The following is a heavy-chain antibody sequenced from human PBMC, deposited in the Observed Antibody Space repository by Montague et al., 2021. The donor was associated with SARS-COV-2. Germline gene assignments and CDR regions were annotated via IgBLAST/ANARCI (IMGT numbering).Heavy chain of an antibody. J-gene: IGHJ6*02. CDR3: ARDRGAKTYDLLTGYYINYHYGVDV. CDR2: IFHSENT. CDR1: GDSISSSHW. D-gene: IGHD3-9*01. Sequence: SETLSLTCAVSGDSISSSHWWTWVRQSPGKGLEWIGEIFHSENTNYNPSLKSRVIISLDMSKNQFSLTLTSVTAADTAVYYCARDRGAKTYDLLTGYYINYHYGVDVWGPGTPVTVSS. V-gene: IGHV4-4*02.